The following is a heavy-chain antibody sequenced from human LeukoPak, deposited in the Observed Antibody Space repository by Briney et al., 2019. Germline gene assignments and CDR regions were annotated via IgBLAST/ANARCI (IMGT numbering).Heavy chain of an antibody. CDR3: ARQGYDFWSGYPNWFDP. Sequence: SETLSLTCTVSGGSISSSSYYWGWTRQPPGKGLEWIGSIYYSGSTYYNPSLKSRVTISVDTSKNQFSLKLSSVTAADTAVYYCARQGYDFWSGYPNWFDPWGQGTLVTVSS. V-gene: IGHV4-39*01. CDR2: IYYSGST. CDR1: GGSISSSSYY. J-gene: IGHJ5*02. D-gene: IGHD3-3*01.